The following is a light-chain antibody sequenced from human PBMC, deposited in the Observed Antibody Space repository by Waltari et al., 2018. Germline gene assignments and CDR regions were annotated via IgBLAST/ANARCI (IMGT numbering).Light chain of an antibody. CDR2: WAS. V-gene: IGKV4-1*01. J-gene: IGKJ1*01. Sequence: IVLNQSPDSLAVSLGDRATNNCRSSQSLFYSSNNKNYLAWYQKKPGQPPKMLIYWASTRESGVPDRFSGSGFGTDFSLTISNLQAEDVAVYYCHQYYSDPPTTFGQGTKVEIK. CDR3: HQYYSDPPTT. CDR1: QSLFYSSNNKNY.